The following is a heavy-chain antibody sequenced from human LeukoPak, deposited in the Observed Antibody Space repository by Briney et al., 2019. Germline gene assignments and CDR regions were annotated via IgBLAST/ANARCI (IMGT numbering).Heavy chain of an antibody. CDR3: ARDSVVVAASTDY. J-gene: IGHJ4*02. CDR2: ISAYNGNT. D-gene: IGHD2-15*01. V-gene: IGHV1-18*01. Sequence: ASVKVSCKASGGTFSSYAISWVRQAPGQGLEWMGWISAYNGNTNYAQKLQGRVTMTTDTSTSTAYMELGSLRSDDTAVYYCARDSVVVAASTDYWGQGTLVTVSS. CDR1: GGTFSSYA.